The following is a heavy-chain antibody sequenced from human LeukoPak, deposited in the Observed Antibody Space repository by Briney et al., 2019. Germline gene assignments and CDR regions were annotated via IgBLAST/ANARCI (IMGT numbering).Heavy chain of an antibody. CDR3: AREGPLDLSGSYYGFDY. Sequence: GGSLRLSCAASGFTFSSYSMNWVRQAPGKGLEWVSYISSSSSTIYYADSVKGRFTISRDNAKNSLYLQMNSLRAEDTAVYYCAREGPLDLSGSYYGFDYWGQGTLVTVSS. D-gene: IGHD1-26*01. CDR2: ISSSSSTI. J-gene: IGHJ4*02. CDR1: GFTFSSYS. V-gene: IGHV3-48*01.